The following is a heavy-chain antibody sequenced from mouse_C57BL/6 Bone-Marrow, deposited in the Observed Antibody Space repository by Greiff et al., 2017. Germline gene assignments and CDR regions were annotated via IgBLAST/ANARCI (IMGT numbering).Heavy chain of an antibody. Sequence: QVQLKESGAELVKPGASVKLSCKASGYTFTEYTIHWVKQRSGQGLEWIGWFYPGSGSIKYNEKFKDKATLTADKSSSTVYMELSRVTSEDSAVYFCARHPYYDYDLYYAMDYWGQGTSVTVSS. CDR2: FYPGSGSI. J-gene: IGHJ4*01. CDR1: GYTFTEYT. CDR3: ARHPYYDYDLYYAMDY. D-gene: IGHD2-4*01. V-gene: IGHV1-62-2*01.